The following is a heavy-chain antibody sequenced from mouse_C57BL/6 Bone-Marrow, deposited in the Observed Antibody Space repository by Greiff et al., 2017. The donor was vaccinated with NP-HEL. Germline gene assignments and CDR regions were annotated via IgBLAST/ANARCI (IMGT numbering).Heavy chain of an antibody. D-gene: IGHD2-5*01. CDR1: GYTFTSYW. V-gene: IGHV1-5*01. CDR2: IYPGNSDT. J-gene: IGHJ2*01. CDR3: TKIYYSNFYLDY. Sequence: VQLKQSGTVLARPGASVKMSCKTSGYTFTSYWMHWVKQRHGQGLEWIGDIYPGNSDTSYNQKFKGKAKLTAVTSASKAYMELSSLTNEDSAVYYCTKIYYSNFYLDYWGQGTTLTVSS.